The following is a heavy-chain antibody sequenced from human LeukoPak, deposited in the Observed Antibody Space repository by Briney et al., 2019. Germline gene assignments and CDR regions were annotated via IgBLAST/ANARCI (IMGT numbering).Heavy chain of an antibody. Sequence: SETLSLTCTVSAGSISNYYWSWIRQPPGKGLEWIGYISYSGSTNYNPSLKSRVTISVDTSKNQFSLKLSSVTAADTAVYYCATGIAAAAFDIWGQGTMVTVSS. CDR3: ATGIAAAAFDI. V-gene: IGHV4-59*12. D-gene: IGHD6-13*01. J-gene: IGHJ3*02. CDR2: ISYSGST. CDR1: AGSISNYY.